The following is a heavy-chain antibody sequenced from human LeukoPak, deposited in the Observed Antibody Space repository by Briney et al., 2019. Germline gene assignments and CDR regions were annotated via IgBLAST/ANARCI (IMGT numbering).Heavy chain of an antibody. J-gene: IGHJ4*02. V-gene: IGHV4-59*01. Sequence: SETLSLTCTVAGGSIISYYWSWIRHPPRKGLEWIGYIYYSGSTNYNPSLKSRVTISVDTSKNQFSLKLSSVTAADTAVYYCARDAGAAAGTFDYWGQGTLVTVSS. CDR1: GGSIISYY. D-gene: IGHD6-13*01. CDR3: ARDAGAAAGTFDY. CDR2: IYYSGST.